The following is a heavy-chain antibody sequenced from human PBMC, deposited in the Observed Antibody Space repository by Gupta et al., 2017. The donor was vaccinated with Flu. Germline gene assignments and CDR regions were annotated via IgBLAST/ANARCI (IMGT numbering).Heavy chain of an antibody. Sequence: EVQLVESGGGLFIPGGSLRFPCSASGFTLRRYEMNWVCQAPGKGGKWVTYISGSGSIIYYADSVKGRVTISRDNAKNSLSLQMNSLRAADTAVYYCARSPTIAARVFDYWGQGTLVTVSS. D-gene: IGHD6-6*01. CDR1: GFTLRRYE. V-gene: IGHV3-48*03. CDR2: ISGSGSII. J-gene: IGHJ4*02. CDR3: ARSPTIAARVFDY.